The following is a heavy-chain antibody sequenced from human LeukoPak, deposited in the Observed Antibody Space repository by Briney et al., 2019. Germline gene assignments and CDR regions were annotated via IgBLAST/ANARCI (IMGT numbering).Heavy chain of an antibody. CDR2: IKEDGSEK. CDR3: ARSYDYYYGSGNFSPFWKY. D-gene: IGHD3-10*01. Sequence: GGSLRLSCTTSGFTFSSYWMSWVRQAPGKGLEWLGNIKEDGSEKYDVDSVKGRFTISGDNANKSLFLQMNSLRAEDTAVYFCARSYDYYYGSGNFSPFWKYWGQGTLVTVSS. CDR1: GFTFSSYW. V-gene: IGHV3-7*01. J-gene: IGHJ4*02.